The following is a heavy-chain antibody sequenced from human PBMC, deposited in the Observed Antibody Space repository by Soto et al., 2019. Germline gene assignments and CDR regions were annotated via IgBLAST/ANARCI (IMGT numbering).Heavy chain of an antibody. CDR1: GLTFGNYW. CDR3: ATAEVDY. J-gene: IGHJ4*02. Sequence: GGSLRLSCAASGLTFGNYWMHWVRQGPGKGLEWVSRMNRDGSETNYADSVKGRFTVSRDNARNTLYLQMNRLRVEDTAVYYCATAEVDYWGPGTLVTVSS. CDR2: MNRDGSET. V-gene: IGHV3-74*01.